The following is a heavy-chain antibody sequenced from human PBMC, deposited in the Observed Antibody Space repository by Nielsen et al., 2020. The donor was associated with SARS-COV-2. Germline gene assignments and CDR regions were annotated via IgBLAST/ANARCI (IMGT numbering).Heavy chain of an antibody. CDR2: IYTSGST. Sequence: GSLRLSCTVSGGSISSYYWSWIRQPAGKGLEWIGRIYTSGSTNYNPSLKSRVTMSVDTSKNQFSLKLSSVTAADTAVYYCARGELETMDVWGQGTTVTVSS. V-gene: IGHV4-4*07. J-gene: IGHJ6*02. CDR3: ARGELETMDV. CDR1: GGSISSYY. D-gene: IGHD1-1*01.